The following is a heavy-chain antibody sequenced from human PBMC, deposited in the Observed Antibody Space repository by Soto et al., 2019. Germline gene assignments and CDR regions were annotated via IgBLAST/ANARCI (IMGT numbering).Heavy chain of an antibody. J-gene: IGHJ3*02. Sequence: HPGGSLRLSCAASGFTFSSYGMHWVRQAPGKGLEWVAVISYDGSNKYYADSVKGRFTISRDNSKNTLYLQMNSLRAEDTAVYYCAKDHDMIGPNAFDIWGQGTMVTVSS. D-gene: IGHD3-22*01. CDR3: AKDHDMIGPNAFDI. V-gene: IGHV3-30*18. CDR1: GFTFSSYG. CDR2: ISYDGSNK.